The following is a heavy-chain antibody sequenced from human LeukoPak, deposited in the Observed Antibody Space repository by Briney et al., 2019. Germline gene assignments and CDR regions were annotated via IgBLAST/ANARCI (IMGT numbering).Heavy chain of an antibody. CDR2: IYSGGST. Sequence: GGSLRLSCAASGFTVSSNYMSWVRQAPGKGLEWVSVIYSGGSTYYADSVKGRFTISRDNSKNTLYLQMNSLRAEDTAVYYCARVSYYDSSGYPDAFDIWGQGTMVTVSS. CDR3: ARVSYYDSSGYPDAFDI. V-gene: IGHV3-53*01. J-gene: IGHJ3*02. D-gene: IGHD3-22*01. CDR1: GFTVSSNY.